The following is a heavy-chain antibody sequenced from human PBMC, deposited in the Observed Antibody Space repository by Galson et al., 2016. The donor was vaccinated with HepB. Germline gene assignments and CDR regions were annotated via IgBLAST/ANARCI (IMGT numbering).Heavy chain of an antibody. J-gene: IGHJ4*02. CDR3: GSVFEY. CDR2: INNDGSST. V-gene: IGHV3-74*01. Sequence: SLRLSCAASGFTFTNYWIHWVRQAPGKGLVWVSGINNDGSSTYYADSVKGRFTISRDNAKNTLYLQMNSLRAEDTAVYYCGSVFEYWGQGTLAAVSS. CDR1: GFTFTNYW.